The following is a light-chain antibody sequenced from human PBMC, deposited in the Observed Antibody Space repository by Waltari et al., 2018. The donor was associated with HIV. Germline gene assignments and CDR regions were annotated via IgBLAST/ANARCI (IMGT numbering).Light chain of an antibody. CDR2: GVG. J-gene: IGLJ2*01. CDR1: NRDIGYFNY. Sequence: QSALTQPASVSGSPGQSNTIPCTGNNRDIGYFNYVSWYQQPPGRAPKPIIYGVGNRPSGVSNRFSGSKSDNPASLTVSGLQPEDEADYYCSSYTSSGTLVFGGGTRLTVL. CDR3: SSYTSSGTLV. V-gene: IGLV2-14*01.